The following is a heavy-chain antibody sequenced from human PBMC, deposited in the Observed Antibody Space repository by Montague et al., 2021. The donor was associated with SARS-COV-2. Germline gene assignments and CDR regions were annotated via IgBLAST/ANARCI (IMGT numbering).Heavy chain of an antibody. CDR2: IYYSGRT. CDR1: GDSISTSY. D-gene: IGHD1-14*01. CDR3: ARHPIGDRNYLDY. V-gene: IGHV4-59*01. Sequence: SETLSLTCTVSGDSISTSYWAWIRQPPGKGLEWIGYIYYSGRTSYNSSLKSRVTISVDTSKNQFSLNLSSVTAADTAVYFCARHPIGDRNYLDYWGQGTSVIVPS. J-gene: IGHJ4*02.